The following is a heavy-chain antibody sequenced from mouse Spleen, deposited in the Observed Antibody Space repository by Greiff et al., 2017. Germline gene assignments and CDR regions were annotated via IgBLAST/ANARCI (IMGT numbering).Heavy chain of an antibody. J-gene: IGHJ3*01. Sequence: VQLQQSGPELVKPGASVKISCKASGYTFTDYYMNWVKQSHGQSLEWIGDINPNNGGTSYNQKFKGKATLTVDKSSSTAYMELRSLTSEDSAVYYCAKTARATRFAYWGQGTLVTVSA. CDR3: AKTARATRFAY. CDR2: INPNNGGT. V-gene: IGHV1-26*01. CDR1: GYTFTDYY. D-gene: IGHD3-2*01.